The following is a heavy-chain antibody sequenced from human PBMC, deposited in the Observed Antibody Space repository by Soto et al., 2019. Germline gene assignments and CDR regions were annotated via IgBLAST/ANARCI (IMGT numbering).Heavy chain of an antibody. J-gene: IGHJ6*04. CDR1: GYTFTSYD. CDR2: MNPNSGNT. CDR3: ARGGPHGITATTYYYYGMDV. D-gene: IGHD1-7*01. V-gene: IGHV1-8*02. Sequence: ASVKVSCKASGYTFTSYDSNWVRQATGQGLEWMGWMNPNSGNTGYAQKFQGRVTMTRNTSISTAYMELSRLRSEDTAVYYCARGGPHGITATTYYYYGMDVWGNGTTGTFSS.